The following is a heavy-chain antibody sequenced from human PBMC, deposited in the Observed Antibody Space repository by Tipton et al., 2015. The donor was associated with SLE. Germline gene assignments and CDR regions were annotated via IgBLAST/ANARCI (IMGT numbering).Heavy chain of an antibody. CDR3: ARVRFFDY. J-gene: IGHJ4*02. V-gene: IGHV1-46*01. CDR2: INTSGGST. Sequence: QSGAEVKKPGASMKISCKASGYTFTSYSMHWVRQAPGQGLEWMGIINTSGGSTNYAQKFQGRVTVTRDTSTRTVYMELSSLTSEDTAVYYCARVRFFDYWGQGALVTVSS. CDR1: GYTFTSYS. D-gene: IGHD3-3*01.